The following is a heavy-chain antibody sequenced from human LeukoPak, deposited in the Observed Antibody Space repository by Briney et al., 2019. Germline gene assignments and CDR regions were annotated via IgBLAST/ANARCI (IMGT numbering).Heavy chain of an antibody. V-gene: IGHV4-39*07. CDR2: INHSGST. D-gene: IGHD3-22*01. Sequence: SETLSLTCTVSGGSISSSSYYWGWIRQPPGKGLEWIGEINHSGSTNYNPSLKSRVTISVDTSKNQFSLKLSSVTAADTAVYYCATSRPLYDSSGYEGYYFDYWGQGTLVTVSS. CDR3: ATSRPLYDSSGYEGYYFDY. CDR1: GGSISSSSYY. J-gene: IGHJ4*02.